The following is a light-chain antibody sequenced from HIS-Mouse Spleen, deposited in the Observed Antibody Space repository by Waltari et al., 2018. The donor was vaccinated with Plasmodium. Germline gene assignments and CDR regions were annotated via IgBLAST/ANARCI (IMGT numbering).Light chain of an antibody. CDR1: ALPKKY. CDR3: YSTDSSGNHRV. CDR2: EDS. J-gene: IGLJ3*02. Sequence: SSELTQPPSVSVSPGQTDRITCSGAALPKKYAYWYQQKSGQAPVLVIYEDSKRPSGIPERFSGSSSGTMATLTISGAQVEDEADYYCYSTDSSGNHRVFGGGTKLTVL. V-gene: IGLV3-10*01.